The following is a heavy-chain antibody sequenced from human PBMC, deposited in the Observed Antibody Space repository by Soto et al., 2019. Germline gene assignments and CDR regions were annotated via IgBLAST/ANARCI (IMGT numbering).Heavy chain of an antibody. J-gene: IGHJ4*02. CDR3: AREAMALFDY. V-gene: IGHV3-30-3*01. Sequence: VQLLESGGGVVQPGRSLRLSCAASGFTFSSYAMHWVRQAPGKGLEWVAVISYDGSNKYYADSVKGRFTISRDNSKNTLYLQMNSLRAEDTAVYYCAREAMALFDYWGQGTLVTVSS. CDR2: ISYDGSNK. D-gene: IGHD5-18*01. CDR1: GFTFSSYA.